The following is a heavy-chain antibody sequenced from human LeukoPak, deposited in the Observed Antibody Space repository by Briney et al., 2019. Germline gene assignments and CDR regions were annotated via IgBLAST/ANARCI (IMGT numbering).Heavy chain of an antibody. CDR3: ANKLPGSQREPLDY. V-gene: IGHV3-66*02. CDR1: GFTSSSNY. D-gene: IGHD3-10*01. Sequence: GGSLRLSCAAAGFTSSSNYITWVRQAPGKRLEWGSLIYSGVDTYYADSVKGRFTISRDNSKSTLYLQMNSLRAEDTAIYYCANKLPGSQREPLDYGGQGTLVTVPS. J-gene: IGHJ4*02. CDR2: IYSGVDT.